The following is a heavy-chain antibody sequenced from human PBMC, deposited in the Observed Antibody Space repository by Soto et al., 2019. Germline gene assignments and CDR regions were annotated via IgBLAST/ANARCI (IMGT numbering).Heavy chain of an antibody. CDR2: ISSNSAYI. D-gene: IGHD6-13*01. V-gene: IGHV3-21*01. CDR3: TRDASRDSSARGWFDP. J-gene: IGHJ5*02. Sequence: LRLSCAASGFTFRSFTMNWVRQAPGKGLEWVSTISSNSAYIYYTDALRGRFTISRDNAKNSLHLQMNSLRAEDTAVYYCTRDASRDSSARGWFDPWGPGTLVTAPQ. CDR1: GFTFRSFT.